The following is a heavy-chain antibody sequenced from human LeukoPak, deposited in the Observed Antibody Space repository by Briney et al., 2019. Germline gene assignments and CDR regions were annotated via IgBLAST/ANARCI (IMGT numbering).Heavy chain of an antibody. CDR2: ISAYNGNT. CDR3: ARGRGMITFGGVQLDY. CDR1: GYTFTNYG. D-gene: IGHD3-16*01. Sequence: EASVKVSCKASGYTFTNYGVSWVRQAPGQGLEWMGWISAYNGNTYSGQQLQGRVTMTTDTSTSTAYMELRSLRSDDTAVYYCARGRGMITFGGVQLDYWGQGTLVTVSS. J-gene: IGHJ4*02. V-gene: IGHV1-18*01.